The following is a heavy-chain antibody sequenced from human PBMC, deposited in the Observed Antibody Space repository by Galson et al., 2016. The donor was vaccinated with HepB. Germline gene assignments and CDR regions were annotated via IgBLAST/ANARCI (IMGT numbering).Heavy chain of an antibody. J-gene: IGHJ5*01. CDR1: GYTFTNYW. Sequence: QSGAEVKKPGESLTISCKGSGYTFTNYWITWLRQMPGKGLEWMGRIDPSDSFGNYSPSFEDHVTISVDKTESTAYLQWRSLKASDTAISYCARGFCVGGDFYTNLFHSWGQGTLVTVSS. CDR3: ARGFCVGGDFYTNLFHS. CDR2: IDPSDSFG. V-gene: IGHV5-10-1*01. D-gene: IGHD2-21*02.